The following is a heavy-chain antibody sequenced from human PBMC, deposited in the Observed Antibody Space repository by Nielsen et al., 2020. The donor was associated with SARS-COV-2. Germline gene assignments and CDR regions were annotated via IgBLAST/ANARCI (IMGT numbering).Heavy chain of an antibody. CDR3: ARHSVWGSYCSGGSCYDGMDV. V-gene: IGHV5-10-1*01. J-gene: IGHJ6*02. CDR1: GYSFTSYW. D-gene: IGHD2-15*01. CDR2: IDPSDSYT. Sequence: GESLKISCKGSGYSFTSYWISWVRQMPGKGLEWMGRIDPSDSYTNSSPSFQGHVTISADKSISTAYLQWSSLKASDTAMYYCARHSVWGSYCSGGSCYDGMDVWGQGTTVTVSS.